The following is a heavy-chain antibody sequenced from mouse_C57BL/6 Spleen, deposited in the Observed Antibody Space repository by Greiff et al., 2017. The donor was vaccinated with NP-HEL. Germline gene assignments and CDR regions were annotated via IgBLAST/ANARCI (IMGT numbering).Heavy chain of an antibody. D-gene: IGHD1-1*01. Sequence: EVQGVESGGGLVQPKGSLKLSCAASGFSFNTYAMNWVRQAPGKGLEWVARIRSKSNNYATYYADSVKDRFTISRDDSEIMLYLQMNNLKTEDTAMYYCVRQLREAMDYWGQGTSVTVSS. CDR2: IRSKSNNYAT. CDR3: VRQLREAMDY. V-gene: IGHV10-1*01. J-gene: IGHJ4*01. CDR1: GFSFNTYA.